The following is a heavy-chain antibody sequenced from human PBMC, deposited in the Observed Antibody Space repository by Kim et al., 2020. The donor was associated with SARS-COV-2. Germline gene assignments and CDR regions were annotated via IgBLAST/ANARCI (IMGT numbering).Heavy chain of an antibody. Sequence: GGSLRLSCAASGFTFSSYGMHWVRQAPGKGLEWVAVIWYDGSNKYYADSVKGRFTISRDNSKNTLYLQMNSLRAEDTAVYYCAREGGSFSSGCGYWGQGTLVTVSS. CDR2: IWYDGSNK. CDR1: GFTFSSYG. J-gene: IGHJ4*02. D-gene: IGHD6-19*01. V-gene: IGHV3-33*01. CDR3: AREGGSFSSGCGY.